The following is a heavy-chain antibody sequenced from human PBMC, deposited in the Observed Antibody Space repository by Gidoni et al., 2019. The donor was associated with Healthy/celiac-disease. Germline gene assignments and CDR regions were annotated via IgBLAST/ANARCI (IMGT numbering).Heavy chain of an antibody. V-gene: IGHV3-23*01. Sequence: EVQLLESGGGLVQPGGSLRLSCAASGFTFRRYAISWVRHAPGKGLERVAAISGSGGSTYYADSVKGRFTISRDNSKNTLYLQMNSLRAEDTAVYYCAKEGGYCSSTSCYTWANYYYYYGMDVWGQGTTVTVSS. J-gene: IGHJ6*02. D-gene: IGHD2-2*02. CDR3: AKEGGYCSSTSCYTWANYYYYYGMDV. CDR2: ISGSGGST. CDR1: GFTFRRYA.